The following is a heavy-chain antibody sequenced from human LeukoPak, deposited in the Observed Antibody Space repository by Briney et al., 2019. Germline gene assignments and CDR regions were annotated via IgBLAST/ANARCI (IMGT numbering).Heavy chain of an antibody. CDR3: ARVTSSSTDFDY. D-gene: IGHD6-6*01. J-gene: IGHJ4*02. CDR1: GYTFTGYY. V-gene: IGHV1-2*02. CDR2: INPNSGGT. Sequence: ASLKVSCKASGYTFTGYYMHWVRQAPGQGLEWMGWINPNSGGTNYAQKFQGRVIMTRDTTISTAYMELSRLRSDDTAVYYCARVTSSSTDFDYWGQGTLVTVSS.